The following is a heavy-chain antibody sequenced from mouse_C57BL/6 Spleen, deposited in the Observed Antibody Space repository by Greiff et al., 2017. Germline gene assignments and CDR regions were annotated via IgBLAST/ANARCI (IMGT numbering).Heavy chain of an antibody. V-gene: IGHV3-6*01. CDR3: ARATYYSNYVGAMDY. Sequence: ESGPGLVKPSQSLSLTCSVTGYSITSGYYWNWIRQFPGNKLEWMGYISYDGSNNYNPSLKNRISITRDTSKNQFFLKLNSVTTEDTATYYCARATYYSNYVGAMDYWGQGTSVTVSS. D-gene: IGHD2-5*01. CDR2: ISYDGSN. J-gene: IGHJ4*01. CDR1: GYSITSGYY.